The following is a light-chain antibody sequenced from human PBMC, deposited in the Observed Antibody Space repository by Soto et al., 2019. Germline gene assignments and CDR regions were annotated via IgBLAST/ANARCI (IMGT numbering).Light chain of an antibody. CDR1: QTVNSDY. CDR2: ATS. CDR3: KVYAFLLSS. J-gene: IGKJ2*04. V-gene: IGKV3-20*01. Sequence: EIILTMSPVTLSLYPKETATLSCRASQTVNSDYLAWFQQRPGQAPRLLIFATSRRATDIPDRFSGSGSGTDFTLTIIFFQPEDVISYYSKVYAFLLSSFGDVTKLDIK.